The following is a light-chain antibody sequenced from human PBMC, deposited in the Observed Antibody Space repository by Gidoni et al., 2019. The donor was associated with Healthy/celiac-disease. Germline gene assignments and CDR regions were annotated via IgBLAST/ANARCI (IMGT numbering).Light chain of an antibody. CDR1: QSVSSY. V-gene: IGKV3-11*01. J-gene: IGKJ4*01. CDR3: QQRSNWLT. Sequence: IVLTQSPATLSLFPGERATLSCRASQSVSSYLAWYQLKPGQAPRLLIYDASNRATGIPARFSGSGSGTDFTLTISSLEPEDFAVYYCQQRSNWLTFGGGTKVEIK. CDR2: DAS.